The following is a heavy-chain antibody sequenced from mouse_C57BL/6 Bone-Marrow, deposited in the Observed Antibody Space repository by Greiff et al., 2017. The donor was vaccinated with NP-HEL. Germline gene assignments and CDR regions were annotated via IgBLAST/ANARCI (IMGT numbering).Heavy chain of an antibody. J-gene: IGHJ3*01. CDR2: ISYDGSN. CDR3: ARGEDYGSSSLFAY. D-gene: IGHD1-1*01. V-gene: IGHV3-6*01. CDR1: GYSITSGYY. Sequence: EVKLMESGPGLVKPSQSLSLTCSVTGYSITSGYYWNWIRQFPGNKLAWMGYISYDGSNNYNPSLKHRISITRDTSKNQFFLKLNSVTTEDTATYYCARGEDYGSSSLFAYWGQGTLVTVSA.